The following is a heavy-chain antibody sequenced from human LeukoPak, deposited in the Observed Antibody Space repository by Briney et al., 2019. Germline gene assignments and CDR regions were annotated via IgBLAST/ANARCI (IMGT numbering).Heavy chain of an antibody. D-gene: IGHD5-18*01. CDR3: ARFGYSYGFFDY. V-gene: IGHV4-39*01. Sequence: GSLRLSCAVSGFTFSNVWMSWIRQPPGEGLEWVGSIYYSGSTYYNPSLKSRVTISVDTSKNQFSLKLSSVTAADTAVYYCARFGYSYGFFDYWGQGTLVTVS. CDR1: GFTFSNVW. J-gene: IGHJ4*02. CDR2: IYYSGST.